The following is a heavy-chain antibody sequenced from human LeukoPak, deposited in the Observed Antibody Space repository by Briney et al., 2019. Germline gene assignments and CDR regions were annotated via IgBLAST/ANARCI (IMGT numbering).Heavy chain of an antibody. V-gene: IGHV3-66*01. J-gene: IGHJ4*02. CDR3: ARVDYDGDYSF. Sequence: GGSLRLSCAASGFTVSSSYMSWVRQTPGKGLEWVSIIYSSGSTYYADSVKGRFTISGDNSKNTVYLQMNRLRAEDTAVYYCARVDYDGDYSFWGQGTLVTVSS. CDR1: GFTVSSSY. CDR2: IYSSGST. D-gene: IGHD4-17*01.